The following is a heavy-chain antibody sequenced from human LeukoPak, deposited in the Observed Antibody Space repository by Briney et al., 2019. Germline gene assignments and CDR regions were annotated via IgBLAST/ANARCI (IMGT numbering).Heavy chain of an antibody. CDR1: GGSISSYY. Sequence: PSETLSLTCTVSGGSISSYYWSWIRQPPGKGLEWIGYIYYSGSTNYNPSLKSRATISVDTSKNQFSLKLSSVTAADTAVYYCARRYSFYGMGVWGQGTTVTVSS. CDR2: IYYSGST. CDR3: ARRYSFYGMGV. V-gene: IGHV4-59*08. J-gene: IGHJ6*02. D-gene: IGHD6-13*01.